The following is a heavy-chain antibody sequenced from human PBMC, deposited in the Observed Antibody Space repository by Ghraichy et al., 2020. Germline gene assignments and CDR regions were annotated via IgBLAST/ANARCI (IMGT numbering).Heavy chain of an antibody. V-gene: IGHV4-61*01. Sequence: SETLSLTCTVSGGSVSTANYYWSWIRQTPGKGLEWIGYIYHSGTTNYNPSLESRVTMSVDTSKNQFSLKLNSVTAADTAVYYCARVRGYRTGYIPFDIWGLGTMVTVPS. CDR2: IYHSGTT. CDR3: ARVRGYRTGYIPFDI. CDR1: GGSVSTANYY. D-gene: IGHD6-25*01. J-gene: IGHJ3*02.